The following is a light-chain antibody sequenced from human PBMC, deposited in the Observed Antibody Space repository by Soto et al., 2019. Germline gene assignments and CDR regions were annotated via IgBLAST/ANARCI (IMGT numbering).Light chain of an antibody. CDR1: QSISTY. CDR2: AAS. Sequence: DIQMTQSPSSLSASVGDRVTITCRASQSISTYLNWYQQTSGKAPKLLIFAASNLQSGVPSRFSGSGSGTDFTLTISSLQPEDFATYYCQQSYSTFVTFGQGTRLEIK. CDR3: QQSYSTFVT. J-gene: IGKJ5*01. V-gene: IGKV1-39*01.